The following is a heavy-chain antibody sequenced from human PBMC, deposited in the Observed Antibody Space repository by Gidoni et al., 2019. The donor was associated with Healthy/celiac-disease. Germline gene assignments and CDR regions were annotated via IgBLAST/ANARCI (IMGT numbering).Heavy chain of an antibody. D-gene: IGHD3-22*01. J-gene: IGHJ4*02. CDR1: GGTFSSYA. V-gene: IGHV1-69*01. CDR2: IIPIFGSA. CDR3: ARGGHTYHYDSSGLY. Sequence: QVQLVQSGAEVKKPGSSVKVSCKASGGTFSSYAISWVRQAPGQGLEWMGGIIPIFGSANYAQKVQGRVTITADESTSTAYMELSSLRSEDTAVYYCARGGHTYHYDSSGLYWGQGTLVTVSS.